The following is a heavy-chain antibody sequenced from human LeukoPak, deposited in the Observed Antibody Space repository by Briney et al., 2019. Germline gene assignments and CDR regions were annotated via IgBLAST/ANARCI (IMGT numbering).Heavy chain of an antibody. CDR3: ARDLRTYYYGSGTGDNDY. CDR2: ISSSSSYI. D-gene: IGHD3-10*01. CDR1: GFTFSSYS. V-gene: IGHV3-21*01. Sequence: GGSLRLSCAASGFTFSSYSMNWVRQAPGKGLEWVSSISSSSSYIYYADSVKGRFTISRDNAKNSPYLQMNSLRAEDTAVYYCARDLRTYYYGSGTGDNDYWGQGTLVTVSS. J-gene: IGHJ4*02.